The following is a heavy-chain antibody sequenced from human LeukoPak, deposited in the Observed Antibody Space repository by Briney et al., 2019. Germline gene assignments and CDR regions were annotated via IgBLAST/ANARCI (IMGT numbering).Heavy chain of an antibody. CDR1: GYTFTGYY. Sequence: ASVTVSCKSSGYTFTGYYMHWVRQAPGQGLEWMGWINPNSGGTNYAQKFQGRVTMTRDTSISTAYMELRSLRSEDTAVYYCARDHGVGAPTPGYWGQGTLVTVSS. D-gene: IGHD1-26*01. V-gene: IGHV1-2*02. CDR3: ARDHGVGAPTPGY. J-gene: IGHJ4*02. CDR2: INPNSGGT.